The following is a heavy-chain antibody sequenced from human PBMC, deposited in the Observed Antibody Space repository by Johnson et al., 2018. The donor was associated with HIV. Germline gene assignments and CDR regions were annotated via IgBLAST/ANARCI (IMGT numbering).Heavy chain of an antibody. V-gene: IGHV3-30*04. D-gene: IGHD3-10*01. CDR3: ARDSGVPGNDAFDI. Sequence: QVQLVESGGGVVQPGRSLRLSCAASGFTFNSYALHWVRQAPGKGLEWVAIISYDGNKTYYADSVRGLTISRDNSKNTLYLQLSSLRSEDTAVYYCARDSGVPGNDAFDIWGQGTMVTVSS. J-gene: IGHJ3*02. CDR2: ISYDGNKT. CDR1: GFTFNSYA.